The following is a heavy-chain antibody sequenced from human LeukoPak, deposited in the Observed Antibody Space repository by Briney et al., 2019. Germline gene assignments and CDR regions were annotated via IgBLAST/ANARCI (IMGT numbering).Heavy chain of an antibody. V-gene: IGHV4-59*01. J-gene: IGHJ4*02. CDR3: ALIAVSGSIWDY. D-gene: IGHD6-19*01. CDR2: IYSSGST. Sequence: TSETLSLTCTVSGGSIYNYYWNWIRQPPGKGLEWIGSIYSSGSTNYNPSLKSRVTISVDTSKNQFSLKLSSVTAADTAVYYCALIAVSGSIWDYWGQGTLVTVSS. CDR1: GGSIYNYY.